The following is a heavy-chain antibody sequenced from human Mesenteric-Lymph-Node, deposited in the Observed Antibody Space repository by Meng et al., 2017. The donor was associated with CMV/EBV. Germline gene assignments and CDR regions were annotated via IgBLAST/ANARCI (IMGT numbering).Heavy chain of an antibody. D-gene: IGHD4/OR15-4a*01. CDR1: GFTFSSYA. V-gene: IGHV3-23*01. Sequence: GESLKISCAASGFTFSSYAMKWVRQAPGKGLEWVSSISGSGGSTYYADSVKGRFTISRDNSKNTLYLQMNSLRAEDTAVYYCAPGGGLTIIDYWGQGTLVTVSS. J-gene: IGHJ4*02. CDR2: ISGSGGST. CDR3: APGGGLTIIDY.